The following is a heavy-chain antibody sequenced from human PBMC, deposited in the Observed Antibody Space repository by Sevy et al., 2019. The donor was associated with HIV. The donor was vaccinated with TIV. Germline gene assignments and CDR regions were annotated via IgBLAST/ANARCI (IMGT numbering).Heavy chain of an antibody. CDR1: GYTFTTYR. J-gene: IGHJ4*02. V-gene: IGHV1-18*01. Sequence: ASVKVSCKVSGYTFTTYRITWVRQAPGQGLEWMGWISPHNGDTNYAQNLQGGVTMITDTSTTTAYMELRSLRFDDTAIYYCARAYCSGGSCYSLAYWGQGTLVTVSS. CDR3: ARAYCSGGSCYSLAY. D-gene: IGHD2-15*01. CDR2: ISPHNGDT.